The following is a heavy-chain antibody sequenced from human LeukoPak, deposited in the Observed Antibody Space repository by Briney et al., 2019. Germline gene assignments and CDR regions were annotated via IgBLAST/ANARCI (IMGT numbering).Heavy chain of an antibody. D-gene: IGHD5-12*01. CDR1: GFTFNDYA. Sequence: GGSLRLSWAASGFTFNDYAMSWVRQAPGKGLEWVSVIGGSNGITFYVGSVKGRFTISRDNSKDTLYLQMNSLRAEDTAVYYCARNENSGWGYFDYWGQGTLVTVSS. J-gene: IGHJ4*02. CDR3: ARNENSGWGYFDY. V-gene: IGHV3-23*01. CDR2: IGGSNGIT.